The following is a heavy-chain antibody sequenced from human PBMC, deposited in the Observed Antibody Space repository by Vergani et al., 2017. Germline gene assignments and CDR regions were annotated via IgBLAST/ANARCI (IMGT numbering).Heavy chain of an antibody. CDR2: IIPIFGTA. V-gene: IGHV1-69*18. CDR3: ARAEGGYSYPLHNRGRQFDY. J-gene: IGHJ4*02. D-gene: IGHD5-18*01. Sequence: QVQLVQSGAEVKKPGSSVKVSCKASGGTFSSYAISWVRQAPGQGLEWMGRIIPIFGTANYAQKFQGRVTITADESTSTAYMELSSLRSEDTAVYYCARAEGGYSYPLHNRGRQFDYWGQGTLVTVSS. CDR1: GGTFSSYA.